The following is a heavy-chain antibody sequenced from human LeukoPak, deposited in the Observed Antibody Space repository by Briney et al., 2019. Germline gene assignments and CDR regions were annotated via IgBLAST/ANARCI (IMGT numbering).Heavy chain of an antibody. CDR2: IFYSGTT. Sequence: SETLSLTCTVSGGSISSYYWNWIRQPPGKGLEWIGNIFYSGTTDYNPSLKSRVTISVDTSKNQFSLKLSSVTAADTAVYYCAREPRWLQLKDAFDIWGQGTMVTVSS. V-gene: IGHV4-59*12. CDR3: AREPRWLQLKDAFDI. J-gene: IGHJ3*02. D-gene: IGHD5-24*01. CDR1: GGSISSYY.